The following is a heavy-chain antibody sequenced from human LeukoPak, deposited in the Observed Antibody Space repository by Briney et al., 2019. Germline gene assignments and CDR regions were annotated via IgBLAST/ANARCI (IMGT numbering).Heavy chain of an antibody. Sequence: GGSLRLSCAASGFTFSTYWMHWVRHPPGKGLVWVSRINTDGSSTYYADSVKGRFTISRDKSKNTLYLQMNSLRAEDTAVYYCAKAGLYYYDSSGFDPWGQGTLVTVSS. D-gene: IGHD3-22*01. CDR1: GFTFSTYW. V-gene: IGHV3-74*01. J-gene: IGHJ5*02. CDR3: AKAGLYYYDSSGFDP. CDR2: INTDGSST.